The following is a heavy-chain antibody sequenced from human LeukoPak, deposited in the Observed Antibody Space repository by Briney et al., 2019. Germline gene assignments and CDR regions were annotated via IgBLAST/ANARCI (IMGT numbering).Heavy chain of an antibody. J-gene: IGHJ4*02. CDR3: ASPNYYDTSGYYYFDY. V-gene: IGHV4-34*01. D-gene: IGHD3-22*01. CDR2: INHSGST. Sequence: TSETLSLTCAVYGGSFSGYYWSWIRQPPGKGLEWIGEINHSGSTNYNPSLKSRVTISVDTSKNQFSLKLSSVTAADTAVYYCASPNYYDTSGYYYFDYWGQGTLVTVSS. CDR1: GGSFSGYY.